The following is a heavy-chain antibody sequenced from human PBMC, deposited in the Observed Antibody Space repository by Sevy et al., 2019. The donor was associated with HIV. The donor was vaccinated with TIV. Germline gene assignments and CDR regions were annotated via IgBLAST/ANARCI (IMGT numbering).Heavy chain of an antibody. J-gene: IGHJ2*01. Sequence: GGPLRLSCAVSRFTFSSYSMNWVRQAPGKGLEWVSYISTTSRTISYADSVRGRFTISRDNAKNSLYLQMNRLRVEDTAVYYCAIIPRGVVVVPAATLDLWGRGTLVTVSS. CDR2: ISTTSRTI. CDR1: RFTFSSYS. CDR3: AIIPRGVVVVPAATLDL. V-gene: IGHV3-48*01. D-gene: IGHD2-2*01.